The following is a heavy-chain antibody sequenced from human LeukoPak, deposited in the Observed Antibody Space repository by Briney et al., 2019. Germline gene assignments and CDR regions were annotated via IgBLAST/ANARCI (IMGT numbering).Heavy chain of an antibody. CDR3: ARDSSGWYTPHYYFDY. CDR2: IYHSGST. CDR1: GGSISSSNW. J-gene: IGHJ4*02. Sequence: PSETLSLTCAVSGGSISSSNWWSWVRQPPGKGLEWIGEIYHSGSTNYNPSLKSRVTISVDKSKNQFSLKLSSVTAADTAVYYCARDSSGWYTPHYYFDYWGRGTLVTVSS. D-gene: IGHD6-19*01. V-gene: IGHV4-4*02.